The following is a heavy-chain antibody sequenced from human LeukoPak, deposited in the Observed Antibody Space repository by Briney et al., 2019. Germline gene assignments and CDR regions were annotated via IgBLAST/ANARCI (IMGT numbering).Heavy chain of an antibody. V-gene: IGHV3-30*04. Sequence: GGSLRLSCAASGFTFSSYAMHWVRQAPGKGLEWVAVISYDGSNKYYADSVKGRFTISRDNSKNTLYLQMNSLRAEDTAVYYCARDLPYYYGSGSYPHFDYWGQGTLVTVSS. CDR1: GFTFSSYA. CDR2: ISYDGSNK. J-gene: IGHJ4*02. CDR3: ARDLPYYYGSGSYPHFDY. D-gene: IGHD3-10*01.